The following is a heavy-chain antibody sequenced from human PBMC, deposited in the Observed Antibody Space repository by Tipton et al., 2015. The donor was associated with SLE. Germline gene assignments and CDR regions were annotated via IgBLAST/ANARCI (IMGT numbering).Heavy chain of an antibody. J-gene: IGHJ6*03. D-gene: IGHD6-6*01. CDR2: IYYSGANT. V-gene: IGHV4-59*13. Sequence: TLSLTCTVSGGSISSNYWSWIRQPPGRGLEWIGYIYYSGANTNYNPSLKSRVTISVDTSKNQVSLKLNSVTAADTAVYYCARDGAARRYYYYYMDVWGKGTPVTVSS. CDR1: GGSISSNY. CDR3: ARDGAARRYYYYYMDV.